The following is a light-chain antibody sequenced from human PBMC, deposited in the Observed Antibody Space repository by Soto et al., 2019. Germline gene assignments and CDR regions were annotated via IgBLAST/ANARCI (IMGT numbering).Light chain of an antibody. V-gene: IGLV2-11*01. CDR1: SSDVANYKY. CDR2: DVN. Sequence: QSVLTQPRSVSGSPGQSVTMSCTRTSSDVANYKYVSWYQQHPGKAPKLMIYDVNKRPSGVPYRFSGSRSGNTASLTISGLQAEDEADYYCCSYAGTYTRVFGTGTKVTAL. J-gene: IGLJ1*01. CDR3: CSYAGTYTRV.